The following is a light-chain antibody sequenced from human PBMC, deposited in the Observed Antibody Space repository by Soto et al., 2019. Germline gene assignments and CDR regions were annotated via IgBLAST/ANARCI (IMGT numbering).Light chain of an antibody. CDR2: LGS. Sequence: DIVMTQSPLSLPVTPGEPASISWRSSQSLLHSNGYNYLDWYLQKPGQSPQLLIYLGSNRSSGVPDRFSGSGSGTDFTLKISRVEAEDVGVYYCMQALQTRTFGQGTKVDIK. V-gene: IGKV2-28*01. J-gene: IGKJ1*01. CDR3: MQALQTRT. CDR1: QSLLHSNGYNY.